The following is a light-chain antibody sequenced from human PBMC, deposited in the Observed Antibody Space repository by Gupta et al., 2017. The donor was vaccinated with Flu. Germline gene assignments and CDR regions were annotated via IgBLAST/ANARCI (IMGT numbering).Light chain of an antibody. CDR1: SSDGGRYNC. J-gene: IGLJ3*02. CDR2: DVS. V-gene: IGLV2-11*01. Sequence: TSSDGGRYNCVSWYKQHHPGKALKVIIYDVSKRPSGVSGRFSGSKSGNTASLTISGLQVDDEADYYCCSYAGSSQVFGGGTKLTVL. CDR3: CSYAGSSQV.